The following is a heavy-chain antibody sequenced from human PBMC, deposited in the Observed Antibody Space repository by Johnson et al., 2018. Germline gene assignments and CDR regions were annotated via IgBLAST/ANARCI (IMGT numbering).Heavy chain of an antibody. J-gene: IGHJ3*02. CDR1: GGSISRYY. CDR3: ARVPYSGDYVDAFDI. CDR2: IYYSGST. V-gene: IGHV4-59*01. D-gene: IGHD4-17*01. Sequence: QVQLVQSGPGLVKPSETLSLTCTVSGGSISRYYWSWIRQPPGKGLEWIGYIYYSGSTNYTPSLKSRVTISVATSEHQFSMKLSSVTAADTAVYYCARVPYSGDYVDAFDICGQGTMVTVSS.